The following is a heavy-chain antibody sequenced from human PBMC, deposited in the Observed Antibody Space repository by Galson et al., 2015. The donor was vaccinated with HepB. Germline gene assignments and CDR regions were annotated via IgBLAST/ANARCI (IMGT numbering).Heavy chain of an antibody. J-gene: IGHJ6*02. V-gene: IGHV3-11*05. CDR2: ISSSSSYT. CDR1: GFTFSDYY. D-gene: IGHD6-19*01. Sequence: SLRLSCAASGFTFSDYYMSWIRQAPGKGLEWVSYISSSSSYTNYADSVKGRFTISRDNAKNSLYLQMNSLRAEDTAVYYCARDPFISSGWYRGYYYYYYGMDVWGQGTTVTVSS. CDR3: ARDPFISSGWYRGYYYYYYGMDV.